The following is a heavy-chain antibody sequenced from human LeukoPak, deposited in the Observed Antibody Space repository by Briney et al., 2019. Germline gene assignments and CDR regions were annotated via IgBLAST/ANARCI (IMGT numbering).Heavy chain of an antibody. CDR1: GYTFSSYG. V-gene: IGHV1-18*04. Sequence: ASVKVSCKASGYTFSSYGISWVRQAPGQGLEWMGWISDYNGNTKYAENLQGRVTMTTDTSTNTAYMEVRSLTSDDTAVYYCARDWSSSYTYFDLWGQGTQVTVSS. CDR3: ARDWSSSYTYFDL. D-gene: IGHD6-6*01. J-gene: IGHJ4*02. CDR2: ISDYNGNT.